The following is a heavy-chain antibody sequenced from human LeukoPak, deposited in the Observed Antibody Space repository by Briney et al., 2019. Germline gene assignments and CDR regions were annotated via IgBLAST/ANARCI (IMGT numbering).Heavy chain of an antibody. CDR1: GGSFSGYY. J-gene: IGHJ4*02. CDR3: ARDGDCGGDCSFDI. D-gene: IGHD2-21*02. Sequence: PSETLSLTCAVYGGSFSGYYWSWIRQPPGKGLEWIGEINHSGSTNYNPSLKSRVAISVDTSKNQFSLKLSSVTAADTAVYYCARDGDCGGDCSFDIWGQGTLVTVSS. V-gene: IGHV4-34*01. CDR2: INHSGST.